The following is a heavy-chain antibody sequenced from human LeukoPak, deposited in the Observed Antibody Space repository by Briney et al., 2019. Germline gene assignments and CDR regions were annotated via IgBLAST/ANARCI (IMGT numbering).Heavy chain of an antibody. D-gene: IGHD3-22*01. CDR1: GFTFSSYG. V-gene: IGHV3-23*01. CDR2: ISGSGGST. Sequence: GGSLRLSCAASGFTFSSYGMSWVRQAPGKGLEWVSAISGSGGSTYYADSVKGRFTISRDNSKNTVYLQMNSLRAEDTALYYCAKLGHTSGYYARHSDYWGQGTLVTVSS. CDR3: AKLGHTSGYYARHSDY. J-gene: IGHJ4*02.